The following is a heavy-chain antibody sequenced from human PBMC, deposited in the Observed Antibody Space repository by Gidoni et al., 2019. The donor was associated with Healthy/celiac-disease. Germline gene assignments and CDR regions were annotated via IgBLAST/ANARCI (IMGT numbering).Heavy chain of an antibody. D-gene: IGHD3-10*01. CDR2: ISYDGSNK. CDR1: GFTFSSYG. J-gene: IGHJ5*02. Sequence: RSLILSCAASGFTFSSYGMHWVRQAPGKGLEWVAVISYDGSNKYYADSVKGRFTISRDNSKNTLYLQMNSLRAEDTAVYYCARDRYYGSGSYMGAGWFDPWGQGTLVTVSS. CDR3: ARDRYYGSGSYMGAGWFDP. V-gene: IGHV3-30*03.